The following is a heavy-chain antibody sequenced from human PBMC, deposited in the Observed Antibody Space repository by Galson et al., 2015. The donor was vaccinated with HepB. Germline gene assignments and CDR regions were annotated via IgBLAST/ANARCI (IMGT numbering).Heavy chain of an antibody. CDR3: TRERKVEATTGDY. CDR2: ISPSSAYI. CDR1: GFTFRPYS. J-gene: IGHJ4*02. D-gene: IGHD1-26*01. V-gene: IGHV3-21*01. Sequence: SLRLSCAASGFTFRPYSLNWVRQAPGKGLEWVSSISPSSAYIHYADSVKGRFTISRDDAENSLFLQMNSLRAEDTGVYYCTRERKVEATTGDYWGQGTLVTVSS.